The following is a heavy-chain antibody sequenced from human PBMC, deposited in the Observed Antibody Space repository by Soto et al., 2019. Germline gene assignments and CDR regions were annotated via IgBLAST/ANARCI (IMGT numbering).Heavy chain of an antibody. CDR3: ASGRDAGGYSGSYYYWFDP. D-gene: IGHD1-26*01. V-gene: IGHV4-39*01. Sequence: SETLSLTCTVSVGSISSSSYYWGWILQPPGKGLEWIGSIYYSGSTYYNPSLKSRVTISVDTSKNQFSLKLSSVTAADTAVYYCASGRDAGGYSGSYYYWFDPWGQGTLVTVSS. J-gene: IGHJ5*02. CDR2: IYYSGST. CDR1: VGSISSSSYY.